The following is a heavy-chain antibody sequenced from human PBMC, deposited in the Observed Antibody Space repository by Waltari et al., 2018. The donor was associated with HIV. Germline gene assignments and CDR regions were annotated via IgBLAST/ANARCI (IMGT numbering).Heavy chain of an antibody. CDR1: GLIFSTHY. D-gene: IGHD3-10*01. Sequence: EVQVVDTGGDLTQSGAPLRPRFPAYGLIFSTHYMGWALPDPGKGLGWVSFLYSSSTPYYAGSVKGRFTISRDSSENTVYLQMNSLRAEDTAVYYCTRGPPSGYWYFDLWGRGTLVTVSS. J-gene: IGHJ2*01. CDR3: TRGPPSGYWYFDL. V-gene: IGHV3-53*02. CDR2: LYSSSTP.